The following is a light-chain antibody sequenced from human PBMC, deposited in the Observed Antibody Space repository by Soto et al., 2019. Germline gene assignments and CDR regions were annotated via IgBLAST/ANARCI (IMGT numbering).Light chain of an antibody. Sequence: QSVLTQPASVSGSPGQSITISCTGTSSDVGGYEYVSWYQQHPGKAPKLMIYEVSNRPSGVADRFSGSKSGNTASLTISGLQAEDEADYYCSSYTSSSTPDVFGTGTKVTVL. J-gene: IGLJ1*01. CDR1: SSDVGGYEY. CDR3: SSYTSSSTPDV. CDR2: EVS. V-gene: IGLV2-14*01.